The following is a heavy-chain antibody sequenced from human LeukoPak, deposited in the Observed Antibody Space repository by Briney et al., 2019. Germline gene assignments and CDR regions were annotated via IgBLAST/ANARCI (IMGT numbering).Heavy chain of an antibody. Sequence: PGRSLRLSCAASGFTFSSYGMHWVRQAPGKGLEWVAVISYDGSNKYYADSVKGRFTISRDNSKNTLYLQMNSLRAGDTAVYYCAKDQLTGYSITYATLDYWGQGTLVTVSS. CDR3: AKDQLTGYSITYATLDY. J-gene: IGHJ4*02. D-gene: IGHD6-13*01. CDR1: GFTFSSYG. V-gene: IGHV3-30*18. CDR2: ISYDGSNK.